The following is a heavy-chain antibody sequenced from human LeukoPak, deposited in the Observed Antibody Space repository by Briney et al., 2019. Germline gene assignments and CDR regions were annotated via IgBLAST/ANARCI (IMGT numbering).Heavy chain of an antibody. CDR1: GGTFNSYA. Sequence: SVKVSCKASGGTFNSYAISWVRQAPGQGLEWMGGIIPIFGTANYAQKFQGRVTITADKSTSTAYIELSSLRSEDTAVYYCARGYYDSSGYYQGDWFDPWGQGTLVTVSS. V-gene: IGHV1-69*06. CDR2: IIPIFGTA. D-gene: IGHD3-22*01. CDR3: ARGYYDSSGYYQGDWFDP. J-gene: IGHJ5*02.